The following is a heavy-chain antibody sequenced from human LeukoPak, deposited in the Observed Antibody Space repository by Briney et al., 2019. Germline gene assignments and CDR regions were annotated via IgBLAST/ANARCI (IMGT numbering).Heavy chain of an antibody. CDR2: IYHSGST. J-gene: IGHJ6*02. Sequence: PSETLSLTCTVSGYSISSGYYWGWIRQPPGKGLEWIGSIYHSGSTYYNPSLKSRVTISVDTSKNQFSLKLSSVTAADTAVYYCARDHLGESLWFREQGYYYYYGMDVWGQGTTVTVSS. D-gene: IGHD3-10*01. CDR3: ARDHLGESLWFREQGYYYYYGMDV. CDR1: GYSISSGYY. V-gene: IGHV4-38-2*02.